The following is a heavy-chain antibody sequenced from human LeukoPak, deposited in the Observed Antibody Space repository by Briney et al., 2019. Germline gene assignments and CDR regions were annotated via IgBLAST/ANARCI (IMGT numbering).Heavy chain of an antibody. Sequence: GASVKVSCKASRYSFTDYYIQWVRQAPGQGLEWMGWINPNSGGTNSAQKFQGRVTMTRDTSISTAYMELSRLRSDDTAVYYCARGENGVWGSYRKNWFDPWGQGTLVTVSS. CDR3: ARGENGVWGSYRKNWFDP. J-gene: IGHJ5*02. D-gene: IGHD3-16*02. V-gene: IGHV1-2*02. CDR2: INPNSGGT. CDR1: RYSFTDYY.